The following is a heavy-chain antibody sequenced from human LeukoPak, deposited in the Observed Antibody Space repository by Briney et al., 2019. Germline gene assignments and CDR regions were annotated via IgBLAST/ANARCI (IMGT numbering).Heavy chain of an antibody. J-gene: IGHJ3*02. CDR2: IYSGGST. CDR3: ARWGYYDSSGPDAFDI. V-gene: IGHV3-66*01. D-gene: IGHD3-22*01. CDR1: GFTFSDHY. Sequence: AGGSLRLSCAASGFTFSDHYMGWVRQAPGKGLEWVSVIYSGGSTYYADSVKGRFTISRDNSKNTLYLQMNSLRAEDTAVYYCARWGYYDSSGPDAFDIWGQGTMVTVSS.